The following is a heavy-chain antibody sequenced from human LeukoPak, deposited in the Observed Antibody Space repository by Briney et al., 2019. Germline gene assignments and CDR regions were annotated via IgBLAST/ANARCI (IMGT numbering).Heavy chain of an antibody. CDR1: GFTVRNTY. Sequence: PGGSLRLSCAASGFTVRNTYMNWVRQAPGKGLEWVSVIYSGGGTYYADSVKGRFTISRDNSKNTLYLQMNSLRAEDTAVYYRVRDDRRYGDYGYFDYWGQGTLVTVSS. CDR3: VRDDRRYGDYGYFDY. V-gene: IGHV3-66*01. D-gene: IGHD4-17*01. CDR2: IYSGGGT. J-gene: IGHJ4*02.